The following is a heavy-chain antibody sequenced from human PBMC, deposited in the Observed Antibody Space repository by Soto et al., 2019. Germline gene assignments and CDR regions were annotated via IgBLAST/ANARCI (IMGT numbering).Heavy chain of an antibody. V-gene: IGHV3-30*18. J-gene: IGHJ6*02. CDR1: GFTFSSYG. CDR3: AKDNAWGIVATVNYYYYGMDV. D-gene: IGHD5-12*01. Sequence: PGGSLRLSCAASGFTFSSYGMHWVRQAPGKGLEWVAVISYDGSNKYYADSVKGRFTISRDNSKNTLYLQMNSLRAEDTAVYYCAKDNAWGIVATVNYYYYGMDVWGQGTTVTVS. CDR2: ISYDGSNK.